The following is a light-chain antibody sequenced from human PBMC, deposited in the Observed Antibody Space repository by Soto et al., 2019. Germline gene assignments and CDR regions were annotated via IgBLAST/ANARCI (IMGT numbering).Light chain of an antibody. J-gene: IGKJ1*01. V-gene: IGKV3-20*01. CDR1: QSVSSSY. Sequence: EIVLTQSPGTLCLSPGERATLSCRASQSVSSSYLAWYQQKPGQAPRLLIYGASSRATGIPDRFSGSGSGTDFTLTISRQEPEDFAVYYCQQYGSSSWTFGQGTKVEIK. CDR2: GAS. CDR3: QQYGSSSWT.